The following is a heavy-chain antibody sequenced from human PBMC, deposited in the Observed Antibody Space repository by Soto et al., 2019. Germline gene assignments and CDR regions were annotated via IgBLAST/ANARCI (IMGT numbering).Heavy chain of an antibody. D-gene: IGHD2-15*01. Sequence: QVQLVQSGAEVKKPGSSLKVSCKVFGETLNSNPIGWVRQAPGQGLEWVGGIVPLSDRTNYAQYLQGSVTVNADGSGSTVYMELSNLKSDDTAVYYCARKSGRDCHSGGGCFSLDVWGHGSLITVSS. CDR3: ARKSGRDCHSGGGCFSLDV. CDR1: GETLNSNP. V-gene: IGHV1-69*01. CDR2: IVPLSDRT. J-gene: IGHJ4*01.